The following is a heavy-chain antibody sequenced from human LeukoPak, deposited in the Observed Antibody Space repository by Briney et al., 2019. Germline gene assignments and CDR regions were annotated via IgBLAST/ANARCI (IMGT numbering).Heavy chain of an antibody. D-gene: IGHD2-15*01. V-gene: IGHV3-11*06. CDR1: GFIFSDYY. CDR3: ARGYCSGGSCYLNAFDI. CDR2: ISGSSTYT. Sequence: PGGSLRLSCAASGFIFSDYYMSWLRQAPGKGLEWLSYISGSSTYTNYADSLKGRFTISRDNAKNSLDLQMNSLRAEDTAVYYCARGYCSGGSCYLNAFDIWGQGTMVTVSS. J-gene: IGHJ3*02.